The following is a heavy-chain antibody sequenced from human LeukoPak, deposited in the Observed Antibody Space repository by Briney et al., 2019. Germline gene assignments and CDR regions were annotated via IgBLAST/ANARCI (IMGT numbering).Heavy chain of an antibody. D-gene: IGHD2-2*01. J-gene: IGHJ4*02. Sequence: GGSLRLSCAASGFSFSSYGMNWVRQAPGKGLEWVSGISGSGDSTNYADSVKGRFTISRDKFKNTLYLQMNSLRAEDTAVYYCAKDGRPYCSSTSCYFAGDYWGQGTLVTVSS. CDR2: ISGSGDST. V-gene: IGHV3-23*01. CDR3: AKDGRPYCSSTSCYFAGDY. CDR1: GFSFSSYG.